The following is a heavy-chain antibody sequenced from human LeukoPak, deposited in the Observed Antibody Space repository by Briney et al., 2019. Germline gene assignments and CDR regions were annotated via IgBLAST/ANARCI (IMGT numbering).Heavy chain of an antibody. CDR1: GFTFSSYA. Sequence: GGSLRLSCAASGFTFSSYAMSWVRQAPGKGLEWVSAISGSGGSTYYADSVKGRFTISRDNSKNTLYLQMNSLRAEDTAVYYCANSVIIDYYDSSGFDYWGQGTLVTVSS. CDR2: ISGSGGST. D-gene: IGHD3-22*01. CDR3: ANSVIIDYYDSSGFDY. J-gene: IGHJ4*02. V-gene: IGHV3-23*01.